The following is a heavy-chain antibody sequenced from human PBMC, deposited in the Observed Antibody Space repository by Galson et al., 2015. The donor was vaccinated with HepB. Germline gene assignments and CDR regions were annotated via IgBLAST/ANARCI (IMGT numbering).Heavy chain of an antibody. CDR2: ISYDGVNK. CDR3: ARVPSGSYYPGYFDY. V-gene: IGHV3-30-3*01. D-gene: IGHD1-26*01. J-gene: IGHJ4*02. CDR1: GFTFSSYA. Sequence: SLRLSCAASGFTFSSYAIHWVRRAPGKGLEWVALISYDGVNKYYADSVRGRFTISRDNSRNTLYLQMNSLRPEDTAVYYCARVPSGSYYPGYFDYWGQGTLVTVSS.